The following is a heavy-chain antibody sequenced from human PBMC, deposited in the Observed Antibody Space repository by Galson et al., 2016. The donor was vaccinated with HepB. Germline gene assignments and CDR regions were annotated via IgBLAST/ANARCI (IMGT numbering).Heavy chain of an antibody. CDR2: IYTSGNT. CDR3: VAQAGFGRSTLLQKRNYRYYNYYMAV. Sequence: TLSLTCTVSGDSIITSRYSYWTWLRQPVGKGPEWIGLIYTSGNTKYNPSPRSRVAIFLDTSQSRFSLTLSAMTAADTAIYYCVAQAGFGRSTLLQKRNYRYYNYYMAVWGKGTSVTVSS. J-gene: IGHJ6*03. CDR1: GDSIITSRYSY. D-gene: IGHD5-18*01. V-gene: IGHV4-61*02.